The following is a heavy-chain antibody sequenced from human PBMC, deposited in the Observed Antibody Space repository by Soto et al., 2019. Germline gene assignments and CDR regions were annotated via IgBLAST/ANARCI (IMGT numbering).Heavy chain of an antibody. Sequence: GASVKVSCKASGGTFSSYAISWVRQAPGQGLEWMGGIIPIFGTANYAQKFQGRVTITADESTSTAYMELSSLRSEDTAVYYCARTKHPPEGYYYYGMDVWGQGTTVTVSS. CDR1: GGTFSSYA. CDR2: IIPIFGTA. CDR3: ARTKHPPEGYYYYGMDV. V-gene: IGHV1-69*13. J-gene: IGHJ6*02.